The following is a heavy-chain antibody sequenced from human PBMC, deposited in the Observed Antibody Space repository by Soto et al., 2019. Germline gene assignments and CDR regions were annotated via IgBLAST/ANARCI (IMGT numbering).Heavy chain of an antibody. D-gene: IGHD6-19*01. CDR3: ARDARPYSSGWYDAFDI. V-gene: IGHV1-18*04. CDR2: ISAYNGNT. J-gene: IGHJ3*02. CDR1: GYTFTIYG. Sequence: ASVKVSCKASGYTFTIYGISCVLQSPLQGLEWMGWISAYNGNTNYAQKLQGRVTMTTDTSTSTAYMELRSLRSDDTAVYYCARDARPYSSGWYDAFDIWGQGTMVTVS.